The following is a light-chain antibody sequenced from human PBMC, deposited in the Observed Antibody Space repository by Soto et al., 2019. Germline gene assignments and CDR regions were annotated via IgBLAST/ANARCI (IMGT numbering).Light chain of an antibody. CDR1: QSVSSY. CDR2: DAS. J-gene: IGKJ5*01. Sequence: EIVLTQSPATLSLSPGERATLSCRASQSVSSYLAWYQQKPGQAPRLLIYDASNRATGIPARFSGSVSGTDFTLTISSLEPEDFAVYYCQQGTFGQGTRLEIK. V-gene: IGKV3-11*01. CDR3: QQGT.